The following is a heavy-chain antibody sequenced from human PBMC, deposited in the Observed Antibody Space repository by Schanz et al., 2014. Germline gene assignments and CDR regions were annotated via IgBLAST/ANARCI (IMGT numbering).Heavy chain of an antibody. CDR2: IWYDGSNK. J-gene: IGHJ6*02. CDR1: GFTFSTYG. Sequence: QVQLVESGGGVVQPGRSLRLSCAASGFTFSTYGMHWVRQAPGEGLEWVAVIWYDGSNKYYADSVKGRFTISRDNPKNSLCLQMNSLRAEDTAVYYCARPLGPNYYYYGLDVWGQGTTVTVSS. V-gene: IGHV3-33*01. CDR3: ARPLGPNYYYYGLDV.